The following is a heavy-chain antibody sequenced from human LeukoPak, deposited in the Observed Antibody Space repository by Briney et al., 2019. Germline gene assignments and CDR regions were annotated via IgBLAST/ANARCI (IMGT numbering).Heavy chain of an antibody. CDR1: GFTFSDYY. V-gene: IGHV3-11*01. CDR3: AKYRTTSAPPRNFDY. D-gene: IGHD1-14*01. J-gene: IGHJ4*02. CDR2: ISSSGSTI. Sequence: GGSLRLSCAASGFTFSDYYMSWIRQAPGKGLEWVSYISSSGSTIYYADSVKGRFTISRDNAKNSLYLQMNSLRADDTAVYYCAKYRTTSAPPRNFDYWGQGTLVTVSS.